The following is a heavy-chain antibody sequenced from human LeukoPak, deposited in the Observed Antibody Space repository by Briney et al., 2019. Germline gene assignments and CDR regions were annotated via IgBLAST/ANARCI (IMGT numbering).Heavy chain of an antibody. CDR1: GCILPRYY. D-gene: IGHD3-10*01. CDR3: ARAYGPEGYYYYYGMDV. V-gene: IGHV1-2*02. CDR2: INPNRGGT. J-gene: IGHJ6*02. Sequence: GASVRVSCKPCGCILPRYYMHWLRQAPGQAIEWMGGINPNRGGTNYAQKVQGRVTMTRDTSISTAYMELSRLRSDDTAVYYCARAYGPEGYYYYYGMDVWGQGTTVTVSS.